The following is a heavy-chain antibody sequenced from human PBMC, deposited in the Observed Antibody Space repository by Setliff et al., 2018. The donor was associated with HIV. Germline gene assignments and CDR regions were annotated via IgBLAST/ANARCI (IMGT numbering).Heavy chain of an antibody. J-gene: IGHJ6*02. CDR2: ISFDGSDK. Sequence: PGGSLRLSCAASGFTFSSYGMRWVRQAPGKGLEWVAVISFDGSDKYYADSVKGRFTISRDKSKNTLYLQMDSLRAEDTGVYYCAKDVVVAAAGLQDRKYYYLFGMDVWGQGTTVTVSS. D-gene: IGHD6-13*01. V-gene: IGHV3-33*03. CDR3: AKDVVVAAAGLQDRKYYYLFGMDV. CDR1: GFTFSSYG.